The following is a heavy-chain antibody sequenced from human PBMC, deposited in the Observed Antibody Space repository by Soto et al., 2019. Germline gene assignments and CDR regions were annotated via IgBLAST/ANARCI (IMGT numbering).Heavy chain of an antibody. D-gene: IGHD2-8*01. CDR2: IFYSGST. CDR3: VHHGGVPYYHDF. J-gene: IGHJ4*02. CDR1: GGSISSSSW. V-gene: IGHV4-4*02. Sequence: PSETLSLTCAVSGGSISSSSWWSWVRQPTGKTLEWIGEIFYSGSTKYNPSLNSRVTISADQSKNDFSLRLSSVNAAETAVYYCVHHGGVPYYHDFWGQGMLVTVSS.